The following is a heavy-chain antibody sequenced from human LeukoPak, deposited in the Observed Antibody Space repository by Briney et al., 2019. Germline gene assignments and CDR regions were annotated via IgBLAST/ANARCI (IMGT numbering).Heavy chain of an antibody. CDR2: ISGGGGST. Sequence: GGSLRLSCAASGFTFKRYAMSWVRQAPGKGLEWVSAISGGGGSTYNADSVKGRFSVSRDNSKNTLYLQMNSLRAEDTALYYCAKDYTAAGSSPAFDYWGQGTLVTVSS. D-gene: IGHD6-13*01. V-gene: IGHV3-23*01. CDR1: GFTFKRYA. J-gene: IGHJ4*02. CDR3: AKDYTAAGSSPAFDY.